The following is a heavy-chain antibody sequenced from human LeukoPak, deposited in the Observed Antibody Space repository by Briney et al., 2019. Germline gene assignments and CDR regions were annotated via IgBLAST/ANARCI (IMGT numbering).Heavy chain of an antibody. CDR1: GFTFSNAC. D-gene: IGHD4-23*01. J-gene: IGHJ6*03. CDR2: IICKTDGGTT. CDR3: TTMTTVVTGSPYYYYYYYMDV. Sequence: PGGSLRLSCAASGFTFSNACMSWVRQAPGKGLEWVGSIICKTDGGTTDYAAPVKGRFTISRDDSKNTLYLQMNSLKTEDTAVYYCTTMTTVVTGSPYYYYYYYMDVWGKGTTVTVSS. V-gene: IGHV3-15*01.